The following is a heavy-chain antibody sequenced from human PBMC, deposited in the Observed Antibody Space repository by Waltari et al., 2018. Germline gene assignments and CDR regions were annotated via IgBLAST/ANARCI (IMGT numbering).Heavy chain of an antibody. CDR3: AMAAGTLY. J-gene: IGHJ4*02. D-gene: IGHD6-13*01. V-gene: IGHV3-7*01. CDR1: GFTLSTRW. Sequence: EVQLVESGGGLVQPGGSLRLSCAASGFTLSTRWMSWVRQAPGKGLEWVANINQYGREKYYVDSMKGRVTISRDNAKNSLFLQMDSLRAEDTAVYFCAMAAGTLYWGQGTLVTVS. CDR2: INQYGREK.